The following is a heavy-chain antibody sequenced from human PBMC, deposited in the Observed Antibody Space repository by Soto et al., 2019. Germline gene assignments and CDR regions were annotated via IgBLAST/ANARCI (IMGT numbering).Heavy chain of an antibody. J-gene: IGHJ3*02. D-gene: IGHD6-19*01. Sequence: GGSXRLSCSSSVFAFIIYCMHLFRQAPGKGLVWVSRINSDGSSTSYADSVKGRFTISRDNAKNTLYLQMNSLRAEDTAVYYCNTRSGWFDEDAFDIWGQGTMVTV. CDR1: VFAFIIYC. CDR2: INSDGSST. V-gene: IGHV3-74*01. CDR3: NTRSGWFDEDAFDI.